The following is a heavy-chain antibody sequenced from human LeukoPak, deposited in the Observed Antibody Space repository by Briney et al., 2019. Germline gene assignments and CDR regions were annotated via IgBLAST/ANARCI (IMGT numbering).Heavy chain of an antibody. CDR3: SRTMVRGVIIPRWAENFDY. J-gene: IGHJ4*02. CDR2: IRSKAYGGTT. Sequence: PGRSLRLSCTASGFTFGDYAMSWFRQAPGKGLEWVGFIRSKAYGGTTEYAASVKGRFTISRDDSKSIAYLQMNSLKTEDTAVYYCSRTMVRGVIIPRWAENFDYWGQGTLVTVSS. V-gene: IGHV3-49*03. D-gene: IGHD3-10*01. CDR1: GFTFGDYA.